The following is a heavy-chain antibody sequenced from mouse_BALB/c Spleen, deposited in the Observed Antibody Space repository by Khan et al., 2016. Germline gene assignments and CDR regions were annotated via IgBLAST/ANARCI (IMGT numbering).Heavy chain of an antibody. CDR1: VYAFSIYW. CDR3: ARSGYGYNY. Sequence: QVQLKESGAELVRPGSSVKISCKASVYAFSIYWMNWVKQRPGQGLEWIGQIYPGDGDTDYNGKFKDKATLTADKSSSTAYMQLSSLTSEDSAVYFCARSGYGYNYWGQGTTLTVSS. J-gene: IGHJ2*01. V-gene: IGHV1-80*01. CDR2: IYPGDGDT. D-gene: IGHD2-2*01.